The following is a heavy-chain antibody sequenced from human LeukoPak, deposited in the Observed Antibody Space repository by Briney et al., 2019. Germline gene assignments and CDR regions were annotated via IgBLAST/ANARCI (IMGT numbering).Heavy chain of an antibody. CDR3: ARNSHGYSSGWLQFNFDY. CDR2: INTYNGNT. Sequence: ASVKVSCKASGYTFTSYYIHWVRQAPGQGLEWMGWINTYNGNTNYAQKLQGRVTMTTDTSTSTAYMELRNLRSDDTAVYYCARNSHGYSSGWLQFNFDYWGQGTLITVSS. V-gene: IGHV1-18*04. J-gene: IGHJ4*02. D-gene: IGHD6-19*01. CDR1: GYTFTSYY.